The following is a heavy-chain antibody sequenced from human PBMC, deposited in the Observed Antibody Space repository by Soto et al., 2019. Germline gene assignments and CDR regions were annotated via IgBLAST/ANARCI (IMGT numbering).Heavy chain of an antibody. V-gene: IGHV3-30*18. D-gene: IGHD5-18*01. CDR2: ISYDGTDK. CDR3: VKERYAQLWLEDYGMDV. J-gene: IGHJ6*02. CDR1: GFTFSSYG. Sequence: GGSLRLSCAASGFTFSSYGIHWVRQAPGKGLEWVALISYDGTDKYYADSVKGRFTISRDNSKNTLYLQMSSLGPEDTAVYYCVKERYAQLWLEDYGMDVWGQGTTVTSP.